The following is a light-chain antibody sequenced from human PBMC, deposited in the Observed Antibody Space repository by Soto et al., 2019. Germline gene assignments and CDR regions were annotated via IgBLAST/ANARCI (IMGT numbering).Light chain of an antibody. J-gene: IGKJ1*01. CDR1: QTISSW. CDR2: KAS. V-gene: IGKV1-5*03. Sequence: DIQMTQSPSTLSGSVGDRVTITCRASQTISSWLAWYQQKPGEAPKLLIYKASTLKSGVPSRFSGSGSGTEFTLTISSLQSEDSAVYYCQQYNNWPPWTFGQGTKVDIK. CDR3: QQYNNWPPWT.